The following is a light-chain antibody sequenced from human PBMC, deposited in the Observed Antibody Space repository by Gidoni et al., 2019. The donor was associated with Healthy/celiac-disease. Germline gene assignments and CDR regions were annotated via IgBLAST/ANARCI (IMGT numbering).Light chain of an antibody. V-gene: IGKV3-15*01. Sequence: EIVMPQSPATLSVSPGERATLSCRASQSVSSNLSWYQQKPGQAPRLLIYGASTRATGSPARFSGSGSGTEFTLTISSLQSEDFAVYYCQQYNNWPPYTFGQGTKLEIK. CDR1: QSVSSN. CDR2: GAS. J-gene: IGKJ2*01. CDR3: QQYNNWPPYT.